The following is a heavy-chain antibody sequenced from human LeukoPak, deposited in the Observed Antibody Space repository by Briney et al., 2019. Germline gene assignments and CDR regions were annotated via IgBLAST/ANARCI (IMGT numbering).Heavy chain of an antibody. CDR2: IDARSGIT. D-gene: IGHD3-3*01. CDR1: GFTFTIFG. J-gene: IGHJ4*02. V-gene: IGHV3-48*01. CDR3: ASRRITIFGVRVRYFDY. Sequence: GGSLRLSCAASGFTFTIFGLNWVRQAPGKGPEWVSYIDARSGITYYADSVQGRFTLSRDNARESVFLQMDSLRVDDTAVYYCASRRITIFGVRVRYFDYWGQGTLVTVSS.